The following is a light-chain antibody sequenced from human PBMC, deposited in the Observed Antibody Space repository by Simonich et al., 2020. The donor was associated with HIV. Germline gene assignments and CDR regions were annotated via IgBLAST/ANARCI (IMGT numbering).Light chain of an antibody. V-gene: IGLV1-40*01. CDR1: SPNIGAGYD. CDR3: QSYDSSLTSWV. J-gene: IGLJ3*02. Sequence: QSVLTQPPSVSGAPGQRVTISCTGSSPNIGAGYDVHWYPQLPGTAPKLLIYVTIKRPSGVPDRFSGSKAGTSASLAITGLQAEDEADYYCQSYDSSLTSWVFGGGTKLTVL. CDR2: VTI.